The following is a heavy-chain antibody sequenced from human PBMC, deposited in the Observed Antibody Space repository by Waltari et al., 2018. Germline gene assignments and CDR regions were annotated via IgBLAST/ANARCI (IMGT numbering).Heavy chain of an antibody. D-gene: IGHD5-18*01. Sequence: QVQLQESGPGLVKPSETLSLTCTVSGGSISSYYWSWIRQPPGKGLEWIGYIYYSGSTNYNPALKSRVTISVDTSKNQFALKLSAVTTADTAVYYCARDGRATAMVSAYYGMDVWGQGTTVTVSS. CDR3: ARDGRATAMVSAYYGMDV. V-gene: IGHV4-59*01. CDR2: IYYSGST. CDR1: GGSISSYY. J-gene: IGHJ6*02.